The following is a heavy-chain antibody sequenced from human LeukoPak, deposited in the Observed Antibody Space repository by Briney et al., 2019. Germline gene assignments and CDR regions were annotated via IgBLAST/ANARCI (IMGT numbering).Heavy chain of an antibody. CDR3: ASQGGLLWFGELSGGMDV. CDR1: GFTFNNHA. D-gene: IGHD3-10*01. V-gene: IGHV3-23*01. Sequence: GGSLRLSCVVSGFTFNNHAMSWVRQAPGKGLEWVSAISGSGDNTFYAGSVRGRFTISRDNSKNTLYLQMNSLRAEDTAVYYCASQGGLLWFGELSGGMDVWGQGTTVTVSS. J-gene: IGHJ6*02. CDR2: ISGSGDNT.